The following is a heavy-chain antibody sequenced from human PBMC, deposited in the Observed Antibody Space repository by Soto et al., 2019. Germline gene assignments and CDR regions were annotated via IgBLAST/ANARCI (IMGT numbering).Heavy chain of an antibody. J-gene: IGHJ4*02. CDR1: GFTFSSYW. D-gene: IGHD1-1*01. V-gene: IGHV3-74*01. CDR2: INPDGSST. Sequence: EVQLVESGGGLVQPGGSLRLSCAASGFTFSSYWMHWVRQAPGKGLVWVSRINPDGSSTSYADSVKGRFTISRDNAKNTLYLQMNSLRAEDTAVYYCASVPVGKYSCDYWGQGTLVTVSS. CDR3: ASVPVGKYSCDY.